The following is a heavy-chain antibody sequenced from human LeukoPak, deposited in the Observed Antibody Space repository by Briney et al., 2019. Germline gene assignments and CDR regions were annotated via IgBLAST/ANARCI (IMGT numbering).Heavy chain of an antibody. CDR3: AKATVGTYYFDY. CDR1: GFTFSTYA. D-gene: IGHD1-26*01. V-gene: IGHV3-23*01. CDR2: ISGSGSST. Sequence: GGTLRLSCAASGFTFSTYAMSWVRQAPGKGLEWVSAISGSGSSTYYADSVEGRFTISRDNSKNTLYLQMKSLRAEDTAVYYCAKATVGTYYFDYWGQGTLVTVSS. J-gene: IGHJ4*02.